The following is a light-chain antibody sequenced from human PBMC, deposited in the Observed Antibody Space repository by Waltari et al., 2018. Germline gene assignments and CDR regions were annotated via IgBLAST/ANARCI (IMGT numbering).Light chain of an antibody. J-gene: IGLJ7*01. CDR2: KVS. CDR1: KLGDKY. CDR3: QAWDSSTPAV. V-gene: IGLV3-1*01. Sequence: SYELTQPPSVSVSPGQTASITCSGDKLGDKYACWYQQKPGQSPVLVIYKVSKRPSGFPERFSGSNSGNTATLTISGTQAMDEADYYCQAWDSSTPAVFGGGTQLTVL.